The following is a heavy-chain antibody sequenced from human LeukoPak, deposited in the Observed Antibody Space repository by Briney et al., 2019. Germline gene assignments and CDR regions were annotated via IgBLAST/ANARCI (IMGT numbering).Heavy chain of an antibody. CDR1: GFTFSSYE. J-gene: IGHJ6*03. CDR2: ISSSGSTI. CDR3: ARDPTPIQLWSHYMDV. V-gene: IGHV3-48*03. Sequence: GGSLRLSCAASGFTFSSYEMNWVRQAPGKGLEWVSYISSSGSTIYYADSLKGRFTISRDNAKNSLYLQMNSLRAEDTAVYYCARDPTPIQLWSHYMDVWGKGTTVTISS. D-gene: IGHD5-18*01.